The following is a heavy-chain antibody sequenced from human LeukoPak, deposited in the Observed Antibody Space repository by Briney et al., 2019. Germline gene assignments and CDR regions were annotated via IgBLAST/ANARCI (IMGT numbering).Heavy chain of an antibody. V-gene: IGHV1-46*02. Sequence: GASVTVSCTASGYTFNNYHIHWVRQAPGQGLEWMSVLYPSGGSASSVQKFQGRVTITWDASTTTVYMELSSLRSEETAVYYCARGTSEYAPHDAWGQGTLVTVSS. CDR1: GYTFNNYH. CDR2: LYPSGGSA. CDR3: ARGTSEYAPHDA. D-gene: IGHD1-26*01. J-gene: IGHJ5*02.